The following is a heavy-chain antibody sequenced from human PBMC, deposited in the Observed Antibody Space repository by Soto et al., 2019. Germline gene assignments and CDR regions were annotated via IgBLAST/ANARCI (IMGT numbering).Heavy chain of an antibody. CDR1: GASINRYD. CDR2: IYDSGST. CDR3: AKDQGQWLVVGAYDI. J-gene: IGHJ3*02. Sequence: KTSETLSLTCTVSGASINRYDWSWIRQPPGKGLEWIGNIYDSGSTNYNPSLKSRVTISVDTSENQFSLRLTSVTAADTAVYYCAKDQGQWLVVGAYDIWGQGTKVTVSS. V-gene: IGHV4-59*12. D-gene: IGHD6-19*01.